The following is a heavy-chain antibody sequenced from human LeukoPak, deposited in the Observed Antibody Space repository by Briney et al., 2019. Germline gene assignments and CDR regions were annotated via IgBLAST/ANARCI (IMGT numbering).Heavy chain of an antibody. J-gene: IGHJ4*02. CDR2: ISYDGRQK. CDR1: GFTFSTYG. CDR3: VRVFLESLTAGYFDH. D-gene: IGHD3-3*01. V-gene: IGHV3-30*03. Sequence: GGSLRLSCAASGFTFSTYGMNWVRQAPGKGLEWVAVISYDGRQKYYADSVKGRFTISRGNSKDTVYLQMNSLRDEDSATYYCVRVFLESLTAGYFDHWGQGTLVTVSP.